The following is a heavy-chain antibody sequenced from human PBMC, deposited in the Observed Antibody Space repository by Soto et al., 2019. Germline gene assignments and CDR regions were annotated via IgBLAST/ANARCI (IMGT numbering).Heavy chain of an antibody. CDR2: IYYSGST. Sequence: PSETLSLTCTVSGGSVSSGSYYWSWIRQPPGKGLEWIGYIYYSGSTNYNPSLKSRVTISVDTSKNQFSLKLSSVTAADTAVYYGARNYYYYYGMDVWGQGTTVTVSS. CDR1: GGSVSSGSYY. J-gene: IGHJ6*02. CDR3: ARNYYYYYGMDV. V-gene: IGHV4-61*01.